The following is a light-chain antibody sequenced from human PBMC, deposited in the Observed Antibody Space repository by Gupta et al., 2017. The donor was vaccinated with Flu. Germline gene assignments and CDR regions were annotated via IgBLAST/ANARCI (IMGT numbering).Light chain of an antibody. J-gene: IGLJ2*01. Sequence: QSVLTQPPSVSAAPGQKVTISCSGSSSNIGNNYVSWYQQLPGAAPKVLIYQSNKRPSGIPDRFSGSKSGTSATLAITGLQTGDEADYYCGSWDSSLTAVVFGGGTKLTVI. CDR1: SSNIGNNY. CDR3: GSWDSSLTAVV. CDR2: QSN. V-gene: IGLV1-51*02.